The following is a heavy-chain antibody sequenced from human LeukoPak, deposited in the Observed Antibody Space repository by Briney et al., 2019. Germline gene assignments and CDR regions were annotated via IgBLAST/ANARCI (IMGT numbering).Heavy chain of an antibody. CDR3: ARDSLYGDSTYPRYFDL. D-gene: IGHD4-17*01. CDR1: GYSISSGYC. Sequence: SETLSLTCAVSGYSISSGYCWGWIRQPPGKGLEWIGSIYHSGSTYYNPSLKSRVTISVDTSKNQFSLKLSSVTAADAAVYYCARDSLYGDSTYPRYFDLWGRGTMVTVSS. V-gene: IGHV4-38-2*02. J-gene: IGHJ2*01. CDR2: IYHSGST.